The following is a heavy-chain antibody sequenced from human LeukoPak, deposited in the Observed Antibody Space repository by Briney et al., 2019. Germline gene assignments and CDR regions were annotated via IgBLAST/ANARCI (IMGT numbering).Heavy chain of an antibody. CDR3: ARVLRYCSGGNCYSGGLGYMDV. V-gene: IGHV3-20*04. CDR2: INWNGGST. Sequence: PGGSLRLSCAASGFTVSSNYMSWVRQAPGKGLEWVSGINWNGGSTGYADSVKGRFTISRDNAKNSLFLQMNSLRAEDTAVYYCARVLRYCSGGNCYSGGLGYMDVWGKGTTVTISS. CDR1: GFTVSSNY. D-gene: IGHD2-15*01. J-gene: IGHJ6*03.